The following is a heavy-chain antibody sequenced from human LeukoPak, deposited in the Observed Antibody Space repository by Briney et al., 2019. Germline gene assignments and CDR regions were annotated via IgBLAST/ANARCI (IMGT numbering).Heavy chain of an antibody. V-gene: IGHV3-74*01. D-gene: IGHD2-21*02. CDR2: IFTDGSTT. Sequence: GGSLRLSCVAAEFDFFSYGMQWVRQAPGKGLVWVSRIFTDGSTTSYADSVKGRFTISRDNAKNTLYLEMKSLRVEDTAVYYCARELPREVTLDYWGQGTLVTVSP. CDR3: ARELPREVTLDY. CDR1: EFDFFSYG. J-gene: IGHJ4*01.